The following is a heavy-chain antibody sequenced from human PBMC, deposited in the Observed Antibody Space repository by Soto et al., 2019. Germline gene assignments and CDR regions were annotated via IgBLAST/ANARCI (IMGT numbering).Heavy chain of an antibody. CDR3: ARETRYGDQRYIFDY. V-gene: IGHV4-31*03. CDR2: IYYSGST. D-gene: IGHD4-17*01. Sequence: QVQLQESGPGLVKPSQTLSLTCTVSGGSISSGGYYWSWIRQHPGKGLEWIGYIYYSGSTYYNPSLKSRVTISVDTSKNQFALKLSSVTAADTAVYYCARETRYGDQRYIFDYWGQGTLVTVSS. J-gene: IGHJ4*02. CDR1: GGSISSGGYY.